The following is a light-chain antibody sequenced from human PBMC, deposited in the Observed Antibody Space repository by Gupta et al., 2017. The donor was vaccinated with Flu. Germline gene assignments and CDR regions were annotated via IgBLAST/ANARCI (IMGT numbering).Light chain of an antibody. CDR2: EVS. CDR1: SSDVGGYNY. Sequence: SASGSPGQSVTISCTGTSSDVGGYNYVSWFQQHPGKAPKVVIYEVSRRPSGVPDRFSGSKSGNTASLTVSGLQGEDEADYYCSSFAGSNIPYVFGTGTKVTVL. J-gene: IGLJ1*01. CDR3: SSFAGSNIPYV. V-gene: IGLV2-8*01.